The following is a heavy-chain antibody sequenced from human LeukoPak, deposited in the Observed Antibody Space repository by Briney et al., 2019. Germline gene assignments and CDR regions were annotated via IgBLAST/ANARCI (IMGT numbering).Heavy chain of an antibody. Sequence: GGSLRLSCAASGFTFSSYGMHWVRQAPGKGLEWAAFIRYDGSNKYYADSVKGRFTISRDNSKNTLYLQMNSLRAADTAVYYCAKPLTSEYCSGGSRYSGPDYWGQGTLVTVSS. CDR1: GFTFSSYG. V-gene: IGHV3-30*02. CDR2: IRYDGSNK. D-gene: IGHD2-15*01. CDR3: AKPLTSEYCSGGSRYSGPDY. J-gene: IGHJ4*02.